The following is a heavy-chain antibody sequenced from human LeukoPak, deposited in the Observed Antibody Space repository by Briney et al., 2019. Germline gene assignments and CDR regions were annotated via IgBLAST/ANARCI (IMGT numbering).Heavy chain of an antibody. Sequence: TLSLTCTVSGGSISSGGYYWSWIRQHPGKGLEWIGYIYYSGSTYYNPSLKSRVTISVDTSKNQFSLKLSSVTAADTAVYYCAREGYVPAAIMDWGQGTLVTVSS. V-gene: IGHV4-31*03. J-gene: IGHJ4*02. CDR3: AREGYVPAAIMD. CDR1: GGSISSGGYY. D-gene: IGHD2-2*01. CDR2: IYYSGST.